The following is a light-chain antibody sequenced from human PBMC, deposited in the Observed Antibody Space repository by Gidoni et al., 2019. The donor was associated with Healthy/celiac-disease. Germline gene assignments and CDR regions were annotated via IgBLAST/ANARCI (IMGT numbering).Light chain of an antibody. J-gene: IGKJ2*01. CDR2: AAS. CDR3: QQSYSPMYT. V-gene: IGKV1-39*01. CDR1: QSISSY. Sequence: IPITQSPSSLSASVGDRVTITCRASQSISSYLNWYQQKPGKAPKLLIYAASSLQSGVPSRFSGSGSGTDFTLTISSLQPEDFATYYCQQSYSPMYTFGQGTKLEIK.